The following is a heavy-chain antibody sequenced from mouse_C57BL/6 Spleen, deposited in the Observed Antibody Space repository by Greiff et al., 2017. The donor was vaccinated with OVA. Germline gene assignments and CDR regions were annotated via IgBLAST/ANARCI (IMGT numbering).Heavy chain of an antibody. Sequence: VQLQQPGAELVRPGSSVKLSCKASGYTFTSYWMHWVKQRPIQGLEWIGNIDPSDSETHYNQKFKDKATLTVDKSSSTAYMQLSSLTSEDSAVYYCAKVGTGGYFDYWGQGTTLTVSS. CDR3: AKVGTGGYFDY. J-gene: IGHJ2*01. CDR1: GYTFTSYW. V-gene: IGHV1-52*01. CDR2: IDPSDSET. D-gene: IGHD4-1*01.